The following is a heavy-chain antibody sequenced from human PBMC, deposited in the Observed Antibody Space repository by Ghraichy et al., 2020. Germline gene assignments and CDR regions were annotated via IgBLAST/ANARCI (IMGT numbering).Heavy chain of an antibody. V-gene: IGHV4-30-2*01. Sequence: SETLSLTCAVSGDSINSGSNGGYSWSWIRQPPGKGLEWIGYIYHSGIAYYNPSLKSRVTISVDRSKNQFSLNLRSVTAADAAVYYCARDRWYSSSDYYYGIDVWCQGTTVTVSS. CDR1: GDSINSGSNGGYS. CDR2: IYHSGIA. J-gene: IGHJ6*02. D-gene: IGHD6-19*01. CDR3: ARDRWYSSSDYYYGIDV.